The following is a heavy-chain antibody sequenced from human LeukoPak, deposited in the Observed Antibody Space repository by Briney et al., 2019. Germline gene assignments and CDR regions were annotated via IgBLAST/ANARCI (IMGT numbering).Heavy chain of an antibody. V-gene: IGHV3-30*02. CDR2: IRYDGSNK. CDR1: EFTFSRYG. J-gene: IGHJ4*02. CDR3: AKDRAFGQFLWGNDY. D-gene: IGHD3-10*01. Sequence: GGSLRLSCAASEFTFSRYGMHWVRQAPGKGLEWVAFIRYDGSNKYYADSVKGRFTISRDNSKNTLYLQMNSLRAEDTALYYCAKDRAFGQFLWGNDYWGQGTLVTVSS.